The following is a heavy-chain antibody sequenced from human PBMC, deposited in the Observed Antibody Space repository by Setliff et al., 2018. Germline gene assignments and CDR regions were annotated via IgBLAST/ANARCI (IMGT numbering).Heavy chain of an antibody. J-gene: IGHJ4*02. CDR1: GDSISSSRYY. CDR3: ATTGTYRYFDY. CDR2: IYYSGTT. Sequence: SETLSLTCNVSGDSISSSRYYWAWIRQPPGRGLEWIGNIYYSGTTYSNPSLKSRVTMSVDTSKNQFSLRLNSVTASDTAVYYCATTGTYRYFDYWGQGTLVTVSS. V-gene: IGHV4-39*01. D-gene: IGHD1-1*01.